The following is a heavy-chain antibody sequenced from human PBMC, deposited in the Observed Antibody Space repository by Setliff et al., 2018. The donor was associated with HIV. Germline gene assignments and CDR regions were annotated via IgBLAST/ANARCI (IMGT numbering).Heavy chain of an antibody. Sequence: SETLSLTCTVSGGAINSHYWSWIRQPPGMRLEWIGFIYYTGITTYIPSFENRVTISVDTSKNHFSLKLRSVTAADTAMYYCARHRVRDSWRGLGGTFDYWGQGTRVTVSS. CDR1: GGAINSHY. V-gene: IGHV4-59*08. J-gene: IGHJ4*02. CDR2: IYYTGIT. CDR3: ARHRVRDSWRGLGGTFDY. D-gene: IGHD3-3*01.